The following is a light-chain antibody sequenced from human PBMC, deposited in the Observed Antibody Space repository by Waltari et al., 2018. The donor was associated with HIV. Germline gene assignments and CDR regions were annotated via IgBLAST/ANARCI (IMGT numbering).Light chain of an antibody. CDR3: QQSYNSPIT. CDR1: QGISRY. Sequence: DIEMTQSPSSLSASVGDRVTITCRASQGISRYLNWYQQKPGKAPKLLIFAAFDLQSGVPARFSGSGSGTDFTLTISRLQPEDFATYYCQQSYNSPITFGQGTRLDIK. J-gene: IGKJ5*01. V-gene: IGKV1-39*01. CDR2: AAF.